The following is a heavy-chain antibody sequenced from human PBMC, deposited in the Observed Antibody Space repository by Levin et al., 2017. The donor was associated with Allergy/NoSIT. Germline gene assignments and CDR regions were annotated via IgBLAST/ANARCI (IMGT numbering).Heavy chain of an antibody. CDR3: ARVLRLTTGTSYYYYGMDG. CDR2: IYTSGST. J-gene: IGHJ6*02. V-gene: IGHV4-4*07. D-gene: IGHD1-1*01. Sequence: PSETLSLTCTVSGGSISSYYWSWIRQPAGKGLEWIGRIYTSGSTNYNPSLKSRVTMSVDTSKNQFSLKLSSVTAADTAVYYCARVLRLTTGTSYYYYGMDGWGQGTTVTVSS. CDR1: GGSISSYY.